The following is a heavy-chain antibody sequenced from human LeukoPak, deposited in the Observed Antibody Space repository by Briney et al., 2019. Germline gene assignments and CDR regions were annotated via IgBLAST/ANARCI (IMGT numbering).Heavy chain of an antibody. J-gene: IGHJ3*02. CDR1: GFTFSSYW. D-gene: IGHD2-15*01. Sequence: GGSLRPSCAASGFTFSSYWMHWVRQAPGRGLVWVSRINSDGYSISYADSVKGRFIISRDNAKNTLYLQMNSLRAEDTAVYYCARATSKGGLDIRGQGTVVTISS. CDR3: ARATSKGGLDI. CDR2: INSDGYSI. V-gene: IGHV3-74*01.